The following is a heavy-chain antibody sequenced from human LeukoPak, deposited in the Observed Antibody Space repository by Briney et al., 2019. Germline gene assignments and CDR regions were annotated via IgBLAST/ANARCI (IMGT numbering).Heavy chain of an antibody. CDR3: ARCQDDRSGTFDY. Sequence: PSETLSLTCTVSGGSISSYYWSWIRQPPGKGLEWIGYIYYSGSTNYNPSLKSRVTISVDTSKNQFSLKLSSVTAADTAVYYCARCQDDRSGTFDYWGQGILVTVSS. CDR1: GGSISSYY. CDR2: IYYSGST. J-gene: IGHJ4*02. D-gene: IGHD3-22*01. V-gene: IGHV4-59*01.